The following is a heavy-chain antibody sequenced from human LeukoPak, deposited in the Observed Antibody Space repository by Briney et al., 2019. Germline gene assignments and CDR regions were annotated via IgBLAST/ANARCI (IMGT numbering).Heavy chain of an antibody. V-gene: IGHV3-48*03. CDR1: GFTFSSYE. Sequence: PPGGSLGLSCAASGFTFSSYEMNWVRQAPGKGLEWVSYISSSGSTIYYADSVKGRFTISRDNAKNSLYLQMNSLRAEDTAVYYCAREMGGYPFDYWGQGTLVTVSS. CDR2: ISSSGSTI. CDR3: AREMGGYPFDY. D-gene: IGHD5-12*01. J-gene: IGHJ4*02.